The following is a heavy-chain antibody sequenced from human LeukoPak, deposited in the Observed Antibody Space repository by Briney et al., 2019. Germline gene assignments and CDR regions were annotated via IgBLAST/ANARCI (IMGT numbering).Heavy chain of an antibody. CDR2: ISSSGSTI. J-gene: IGHJ3*02. D-gene: IGHD1-26*01. CDR1: GFTFSSYE. V-gene: IGHV3-48*03. Sequence: PGGSLRLSCAASGFTFSSYEMNWVRQAPGKGLEWVSYISSSGSTIYYADSVKGRFTISRDNAKNSLYLQMNSLRAENTAVYYCARVEPATLVGGDAFDIWGQGTMVTVSS. CDR3: ARVEPATLVGGDAFDI.